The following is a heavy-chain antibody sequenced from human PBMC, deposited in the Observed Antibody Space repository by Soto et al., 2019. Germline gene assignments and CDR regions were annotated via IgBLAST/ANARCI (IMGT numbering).Heavy chain of an antibody. Sequence: QVQLLQSGAEVQKPGALVNVSCKASGYTLSSYFVSWVRHEPGQGLEWLGWMRAYNRNTNYAQNLQGRVTMTTDTSTSTVYMELRSLRSDDTAVYYCARDLQPLDFWGQGTLVTVSS. CDR1: GYTLSSYF. V-gene: IGHV1-18*01. J-gene: IGHJ4*02. CDR3: ARDLQPLDF. D-gene: IGHD2-2*01. CDR2: MRAYNRNT.